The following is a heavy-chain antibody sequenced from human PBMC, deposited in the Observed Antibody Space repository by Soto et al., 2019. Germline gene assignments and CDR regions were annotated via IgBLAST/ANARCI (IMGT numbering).Heavy chain of an antibody. Sequence: QVQLVESGGGVVQPGRSLRLSCVASGFTFSSYGMHWVRQAPGTGLEWVAIISYDGSNTYYADSVKGRFTISRDNSKNSLYLQMNSRRAEDTSVYYCAKEGGLSVSYYISSSDYFDYWGQGTLVTVSS. CDR1: GFTFSSYG. J-gene: IGHJ4*02. V-gene: IGHV3-30*18. CDR2: ISYDGSNT. D-gene: IGHD1-26*01. CDR3: AKEGGLSVSYYISSSDYFDY.